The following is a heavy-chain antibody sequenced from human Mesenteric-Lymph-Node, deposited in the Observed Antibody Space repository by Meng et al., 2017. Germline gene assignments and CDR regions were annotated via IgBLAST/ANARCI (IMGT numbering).Heavy chain of an antibody. CDR3: ARIPDFWSGYYDFYY. CDR2: ISWNSGSI. Sequence: SLKISCAASGFTFDDYAMHWVRQAPGKGLEWVSGISWNSGSIGYADSVKGRFTISRDNAKNSLYLQMNSLRAEDTAVYYCARIPDFWSGYYDFYYWGQGTLVTVSS. V-gene: IGHV3-9*01. J-gene: IGHJ4*02. CDR1: GFTFDDYA. D-gene: IGHD3-3*01.